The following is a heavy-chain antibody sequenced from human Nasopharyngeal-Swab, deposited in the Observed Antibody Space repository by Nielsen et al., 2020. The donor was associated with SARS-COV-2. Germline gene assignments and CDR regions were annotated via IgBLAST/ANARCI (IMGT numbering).Heavy chain of an antibody. CDR3: ARDRYYYDSSGLGIYYFDY. CDR2: IYYSGNT. Sequence: SETLSLTRTVSGGSISSSSYYWGWIRQPPGKGLEWIGSIYYSGNTYYNPSLKSRVTISVDTSNNQFSLKLSSVTAADTAVYYCARDRYYYDSSGLGIYYFDYWGQGTLITVSS. V-gene: IGHV4-39*07. D-gene: IGHD3-22*01. J-gene: IGHJ4*02. CDR1: GGSISSSSYY.